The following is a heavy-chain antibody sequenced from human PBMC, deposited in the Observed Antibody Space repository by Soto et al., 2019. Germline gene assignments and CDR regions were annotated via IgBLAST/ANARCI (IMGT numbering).Heavy chain of an antibody. CDR1: GFTFSSYA. J-gene: IGHJ4*02. CDR3: AREVERLFDY. Sequence: QVQRVEFGGGVVQPGRSLRLSCAAPGFTFSSYAMHGVRQVPGKGLDWVAFISYDGRNKYYADSVKGRFTISRENSKNTLYLQMNSLRNEDTAVDYCAREVERLFDYWGQGTLVTVSS. D-gene: IGHD1-1*01. V-gene: IGHV3-30*04. CDR2: ISYDGRNK.